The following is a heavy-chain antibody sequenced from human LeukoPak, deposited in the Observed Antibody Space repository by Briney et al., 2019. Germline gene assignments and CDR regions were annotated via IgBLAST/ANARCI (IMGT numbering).Heavy chain of an antibody. CDR1: GGTFSSYA. J-gene: IGHJ4*02. CDR3: ARWGFKGGLDY. V-gene: IGHV1-69*13. CDR2: IIPIFGTA. Sequence: GASVKVSCKASGGTFSSYAISWVRQAPGQGLEWMGGIIPIFGTANYAQKFQGRVTITADESTSTAYMELSSLRAEDTAVYYCARWGFKGGLDYWGQGTLAAVSS. D-gene: IGHD3-16*01.